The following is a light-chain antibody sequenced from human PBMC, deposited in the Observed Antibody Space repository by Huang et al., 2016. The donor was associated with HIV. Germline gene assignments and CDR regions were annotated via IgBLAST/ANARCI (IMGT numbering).Light chain of an antibody. Sequence: IQLTQSPSSLSVSVGDRVTITCRASQDITNYLAWYQQKPGKAPELLIFATSTLQSGVPSRFSGSGSGAYFTLSIASLQPEDSATYYCQQRNSYPLTFGGGTKVEI. CDR2: ATS. CDR3: QQRNSYPLT. CDR1: QDITNY. J-gene: IGKJ4*01. V-gene: IGKV1-9*01.